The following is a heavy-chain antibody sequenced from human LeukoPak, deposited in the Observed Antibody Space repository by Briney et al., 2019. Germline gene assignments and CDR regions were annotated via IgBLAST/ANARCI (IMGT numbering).Heavy chain of an antibody. V-gene: IGHV4-34*01. CDR2: INHSGST. Sequence: SETLSLTCAVYGGSFSGYYWSWIRQPPGKGLEWIGEINHSGSTNYNPSLKSRVTISVDTSKNQFSLKLSSVTAADTAVYYCARDSVWGSYLSYYFDYWGQGTLVTVSS. D-gene: IGHD3-16*02. CDR3: ARDSVWGSYLSYYFDY. CDR1: GGSFSGYY. J-gene: IGHJ4*02.